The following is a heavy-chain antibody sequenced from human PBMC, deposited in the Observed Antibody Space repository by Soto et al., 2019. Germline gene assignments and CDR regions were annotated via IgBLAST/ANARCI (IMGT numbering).Heavy chain of an antibody. J-gene: IGHJ4*02. CDR3: ARSGYSSGWTIDY. V-gene: IGHV1-69*13. CDR1: GYTFTTYG. D-gene: IGHD6-19*01. CDR2: IIPIFGTA. Sequence: ASVKVSCKASGYTFTTYGISWVRQAPGQGLEWMGGIIPIFGTANYAQKFQGRVTITADESTSTAYMELSSLRSEDTAVYYCARSGYSSGWTIDYWGQGTLVTVSS.